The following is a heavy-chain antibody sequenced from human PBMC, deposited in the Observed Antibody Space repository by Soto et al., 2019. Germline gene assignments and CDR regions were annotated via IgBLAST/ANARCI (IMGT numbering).Heavy chain of an antibody. D-gene: IGHD3-3*01. V-gene: IGHV1-69*06. CDR3: ASGLGVALKRYYYYGMDV. J-gene: IGHJ6*02. Sequence: QVQLVQSGAEVKKPGSSVKVSCKASGGTFSSYAISWVRQAPGQGLEWMGGIIPIFGTANYAQKFQGRVTITADKSTSTAYMELSSLRSEDTAVYYCASGLGVALKRYYYYGMDVWGQGTTVTVSS. CDR1: GGTFSSYA. CDR2: IIPIFGTA.